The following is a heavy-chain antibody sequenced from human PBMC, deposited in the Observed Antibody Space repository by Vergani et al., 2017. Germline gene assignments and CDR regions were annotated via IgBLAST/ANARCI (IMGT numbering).Heavy chain of an antibody. CDR2: ISWDGGNT. CDR3: AKAQEYYDSSGYYYYYGMDV. Sequence: EVQLVESGGGLVKPGGSLRLSCAASGFTFDDYAMHWVRQAPGKGLEWVSLISWDGGNTFYADSVKGRFTISRDNSKNSLYLQMNSLRVEDTALYYCAKAQEYYDSSGYYYYYGMDVWGQGP. CDR1: GFTFDDYA. V-gene: IGHV3-43D*04. J-gene: IGHJ6*02. D-gene: IGHD3-22*01.